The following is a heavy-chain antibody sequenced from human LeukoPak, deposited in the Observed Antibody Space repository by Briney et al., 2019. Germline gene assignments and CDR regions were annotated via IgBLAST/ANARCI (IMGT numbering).Heavy chain of an antibody. D-gene: IGHD6-19*01. Sequence: ASVKVSCKASGYTFTSYDINWVRQATGQGLEWMGWMNPNSGNTGYAQKFQGRVTITRNTSISTPYMELSSLRSDDTAVYYCAREVAAPRCNWFDPWGQGTLVTVSS. V-gene: IGHV1-8*03. CDR3: AREVAAPRCNWFDP. CDR1: GYTFTSYD. CDR2: MNPNSGNT. J-gene: IGHJ5*02.